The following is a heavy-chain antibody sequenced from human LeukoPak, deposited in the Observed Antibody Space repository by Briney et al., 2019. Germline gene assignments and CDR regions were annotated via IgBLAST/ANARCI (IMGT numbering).Heavy chain of an antibody. CDR2: IGSYATST. CDR3: ARDLTDAPYYYYYSYV. J-gene: IGHJ6*03. CDR1: GFPFSTYS. Sequence: GGPLRLSCAASGFPFSTYSMSWVRRAPGRGVDWASAIGSYATSTYYADCVKGRFTISRDNAKDSLYLQMNSLRAEDTAGYYCARDLTDAPYYYYYSYVWGKGTTVTISS. V-gene: IGHV3-23*01.